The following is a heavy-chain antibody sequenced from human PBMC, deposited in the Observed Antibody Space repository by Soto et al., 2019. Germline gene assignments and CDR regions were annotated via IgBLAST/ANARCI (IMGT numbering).Heavy chain of an antibody. V-gene: IGHV1-18*01. CDR3: ARDRGYNWNYGWFDP. Sequence: QDQLVQSGAEVKKPGASVKVSCKATGYTFSNYGISWVRQAPGQGLERMGRVSPYNGNTNYEQKLQGRVTMTTDTSTSTAYMELRSLRSDDTAVYYCARDRGYNWNYGWFDPWGQGTLVTVSS. D-gene: IGHD1-7*01. J-gene: IGHJ5*02. CDR2: VSPYNGNT. CDR1: GYTFSNYG.